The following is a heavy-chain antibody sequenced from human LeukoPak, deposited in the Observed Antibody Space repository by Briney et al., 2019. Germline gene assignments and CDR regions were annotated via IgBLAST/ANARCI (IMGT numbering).Heavy chain of an antibody. V-gene: IGHV3-30-3*01. J-gene: IGHJ3*02. CDR3: ARGAKSPLPDAFDI. Sequence: PGGSLRLSCAASGFTFSSYAMHWVRQAPGKGLEWVAVISYDGSNKYYADSVKGRFTISRDNSKNTLYLQMNSLRAEDTAVYYCARGAKSPLPDAFDIWGQGTMVTVSS. CDR1: GFTFSSYA. CDR2: ISYDGSNK. D-gene: IGHD1-26*01.